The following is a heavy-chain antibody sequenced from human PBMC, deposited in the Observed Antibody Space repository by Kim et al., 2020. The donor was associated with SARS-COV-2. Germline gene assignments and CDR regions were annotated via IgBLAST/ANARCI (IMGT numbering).Heavy chain of an antibody. Sequence: SETLSLTCTVSGGSISSSSYYWGWIRQPPGKELEWIGSIYYSGSTYSNPSLKSRVTISVATSKNQFSLKLSSVTAADTAVYYCARHRASGVVVPAAIRATFDYWGQGTLVTVSS. CDR2: IYYSGST. CDR1: GGSISSSSYY. D-gene: IGHD2-2*01. V-gene: IGHV4-39*01. CDR3: ARHRASGVVVPAAIRATFDY. J-gene: IGHJ4*02.